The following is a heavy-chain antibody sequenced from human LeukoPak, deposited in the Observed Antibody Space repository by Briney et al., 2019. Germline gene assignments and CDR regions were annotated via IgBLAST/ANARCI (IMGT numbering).Heavy chain of an antibody. V-gene: IGHV4-34*01. Sequence: SETLSLTCAVYGGSFSGYYWRGIRQPRGKGLEWIGEINHSGSTKYNPSLKSRVTISVDTSKHQFSLKVSSVTAADTAVYYCARGIRYFDWLLLGYYFDYWGQGTLVTVSS. CDR2: INHSGST. J-gene: IGHJ4*02. D-gene: IGHD3-9*01. CDR3: ARGIRYFDWLLLGYYFDY. CDR1: GGSFSGYY.